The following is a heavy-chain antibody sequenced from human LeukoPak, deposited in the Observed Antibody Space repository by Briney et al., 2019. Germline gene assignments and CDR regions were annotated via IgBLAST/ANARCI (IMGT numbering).Heavy chain of an antibody. V-gene: IGHV3-48*01. J-gene: IGHJ4*02. CDR3: AKDFYDSSGYYPYYFDY. D-gene: IGHD3-22*01. CDR2: ISSSSNTI. CDR1: GFTFSSYS. Sequence: GGSLRLSCAASGFTFSSYSMNWVRQAPGKGLEWVSYISSSSNTIYYADSVKGRFTISRDNSKNTLYLQMNSLRAEDTAVYYCAKDFYDSSGYYPYYFDYWGQGTLVTVSS.